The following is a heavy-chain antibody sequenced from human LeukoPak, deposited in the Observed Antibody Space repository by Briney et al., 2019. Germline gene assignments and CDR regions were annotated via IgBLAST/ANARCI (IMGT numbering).Heavy chain of an antibody. CDR2: IYTSGST. J-gene: IGHJ6*02. CDR1: GGPISSYY. Sequence: SETLSLTCTVSGGPISSYYWSWIRQPAGKGLEWIGRIYTSGSTNYNPSLKSRVTMSVDTSKNQFSLKLSSVTAADTAVYYCAREGSSVGQKIYYYYGMDVWGQGTTVTVSS. CDR3: AREGSSVGQKIYYYYGMDV. V-gene: IGHV4-4*07.